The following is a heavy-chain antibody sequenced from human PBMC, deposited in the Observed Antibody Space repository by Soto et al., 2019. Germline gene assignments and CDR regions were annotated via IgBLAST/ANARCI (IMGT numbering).Heavy chain of an antibody. D-gene: IGHD2-2*01. CDR1: GFTFSSYG. Sequence: QVQLVESGGGVVQPGRSLRLSCAASGFTFSSYGMHWVRQAPGKGLEWVAVIWYDGSNKYYADSVKGRFTISRDNSKNXLXLXXNSLRAEDTAVYYCARAGGYCISTSCYEYNNWFDPWGQGTLVTVSS. J-gene: IGHJ5*02. V-gene: IGHV3-33*01. CDR2: IWYDGSNK. CDR3: ARAGGYCISTSCYEYNNWFDP.